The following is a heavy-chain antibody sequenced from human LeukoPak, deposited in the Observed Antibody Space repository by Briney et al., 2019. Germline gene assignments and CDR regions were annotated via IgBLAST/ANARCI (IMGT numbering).Heavy chain of an antibody. V-gene: IGHV4-39*01. J-gene: IGHJ4*02. CDR2: IYYSGST. CDR1: GGSISSSTYY. Sequence: SETLSLTCTVSGGSISSSTYYWGWIRRPRGKGLEWIGSIYYSGSTYYNPAVKSRFTITVDTSKNQFSLKLSSVTAADTAVYYCARQITMVRGVIDYWGQGTLVTVSS. D-gene: IGHD3-10*01. CDR3: ARQITMVRGVIDY.